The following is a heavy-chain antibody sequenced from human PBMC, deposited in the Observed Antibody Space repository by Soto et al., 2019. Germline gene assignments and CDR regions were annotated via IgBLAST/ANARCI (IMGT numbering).Heavy chain of an antibody. J-gene: IGHJ4*02. V-gene: IGHV2-5*02. Sequence: QITLKESGPTLVKPTQTLTLTCTFSGFSLTTSRVGVGWIRQPPGKALEWLALIYWDDDKRYSPSLRSRPTITKDTSKNQVVLTMTNMDPVDTATYYCAHMFGTVSHLGYWGQGTLVTVSS. CDR3: AHMFGTVSHLGY. CDR2: IYWDDDK. D-gene: IGHD3-10*02. CDR1: GFSLTTSRVG.